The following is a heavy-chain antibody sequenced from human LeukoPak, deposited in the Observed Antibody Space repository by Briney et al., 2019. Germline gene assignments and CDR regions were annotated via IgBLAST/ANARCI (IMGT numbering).Heavy chain of an antibody. D-gene: IGHD3-16*02. Sequence: PQTLSLTCAVSGGSISSGGYSWSWIRQPPGKGLEWIGYIYHSGSTYYNPSLKSRVTISVDRSKNQFSLKLSSVTAADTAVYYCARGITFGGVIVKDNWFDPWGQGTLVTVSS. J-gene: IGHJ5*02. V-gene: IGHV4-30-2*01. CDR3: ARGITFGGVIVKDNWFDP. CDR1: GGSISSGGYS. CDR2: IYHSGST.